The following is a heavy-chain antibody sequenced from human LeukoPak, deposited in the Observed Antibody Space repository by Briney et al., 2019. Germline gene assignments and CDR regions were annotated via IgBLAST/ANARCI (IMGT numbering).Heavy chain of an antibody. CDR2: IIPIFGTA. Sequence: ASVKVSFNSSAGTFSSYAISWVRQPPAQGLELMGGIIPIFGTANYAQKFQGRVTITADKSTSTAYMELSSLRSEDTAVYYCASLVVDTAMVDYWGQGTLVTVSS. CDR1: AGTFSSYA. CDR3: ASLVVDTAMVDY. J-gene: IGHJ4*02. D-gene: IGHD5-18*01. V-gene: IGHV1-69*06.